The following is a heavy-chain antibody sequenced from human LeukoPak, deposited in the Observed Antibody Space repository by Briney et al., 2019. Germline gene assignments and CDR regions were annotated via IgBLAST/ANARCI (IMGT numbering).Heavy chain of an antibody. J-gene: IGHJ4*02. Sequence: GRSLRLSCAASGFTFSSYGMHWVRQAPGKGLEWVAVIWYDGSNKYYADSVKGRFTISRDNSKNTLYLQMNSLRAEDTAVYYCARDLEGGGYYYDSSGYDNWGQGTLVTVSS. CDR2: IWYDGSNK. CDR1: GFTFSSYG. CDR3: ARDLEGGGYYYDSSGYDN. D-gene: IGHD3-22*01. V-gene: IGHV3-33*01.